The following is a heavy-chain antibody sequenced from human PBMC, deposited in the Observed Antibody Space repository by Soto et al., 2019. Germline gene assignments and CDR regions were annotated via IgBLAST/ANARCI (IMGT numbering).Heavy chain of an antibody. D-gene: IGHD6-13*01. J-gene: IGHJ5*02. Sequence: QVQLQESGPGLVKPSETLSLSCTVSNGSLSNSYWNWIRQPAGKGLEGIGRIYTSGSTTYNPSLRSRVTMSVDTSKTQYALKLNSVTAADTAVYYCARSSHKESWFDPWGQGTLVTVSS. V-gene: IGHV4-4*07. CDR1: NGSLSNSY. CDR3: ARSSHKESWFDP. CDR2: IYTSGST.